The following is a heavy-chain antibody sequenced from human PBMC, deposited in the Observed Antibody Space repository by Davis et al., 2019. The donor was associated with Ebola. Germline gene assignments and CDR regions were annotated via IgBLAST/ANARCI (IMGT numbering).Heavy chain of an antibody. CDR1: GGSFSGYY. CDR2: INHSGST. Sequence: MPSETLSLTCAVYGGSFSGYYRSWIRQPPGKGLEWIGEINHSGSTNYNPSLKSRVTISVDTSKNQFSLKLSSVTAADTAVYYCARGWNFLSRHYYYGMDVWGQGTTVTVSS. D-gene: IGHD1-7*01. V-gene: IGHV4-34*01. CDR3: ARGWNFLSRHYYYGMDV. J-gene: IGHJ6*02.